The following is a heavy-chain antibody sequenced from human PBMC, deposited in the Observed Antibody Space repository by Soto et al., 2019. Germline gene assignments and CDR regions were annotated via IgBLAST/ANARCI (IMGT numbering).Heavy chain of an antibody. D-gene: IGHD1-1*01. CDR2: VSASGLNT. V-gene: IGHV3-23*01. CDR1: GFTFSTYA. Sequence: EVQLLESGGKLVQPGGSLTLSCAASGFTFSTYARAWVRQAPGKGLEWVSGVSASGLNTYYADSVKGRFYISRDNSKNPVPLHMNSLRAEDAALYYCPKDRPRRTSGYCFDYWGQGTRVTVSS. J-gene: IGHJ4*02. CDR3: PKDRPRRTSGYCFDY.